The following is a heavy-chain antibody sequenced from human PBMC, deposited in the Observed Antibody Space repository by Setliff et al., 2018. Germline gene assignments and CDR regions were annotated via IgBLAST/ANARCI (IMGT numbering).Heavy chain of an antibody. CDR3: ARDEYYYDSSGYYRTGYFDY. Sequence: VKVSCKASGYTFTTYGISWVRQAPGQGLEWMGGIIPIFGTANYAQKFQGRVTITADESTSTAYMELSSLRSEDTAVYYCARDEYYYDSSGYYRTGYFDYWGQGTLVTVSS. V-gene: IGHV1-69*13. D-gene: IGHD3-22*01. CDR1: GYTFTTYG. J-gene: IGHJ4*02. CDR2: IIPIFGTA.